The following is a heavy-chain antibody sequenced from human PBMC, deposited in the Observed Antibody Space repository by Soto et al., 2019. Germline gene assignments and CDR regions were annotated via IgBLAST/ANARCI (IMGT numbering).Heavy chain of an antibody. CDR3: ASSRYFRLEY. CDR1: GFTFSSYW. V-gene: IGHV3-74*01. CDR2: SNGDGSST. Sequence: EVQLEESGGGLVQPGGSLRLSCAASGFTFSSYWMHWVRQAPGKGLVWVSRSNGDGSSTSCADSVKGRFTISRDNAKNTLYLQMNSLRVDDTAVYYCASSRYFRLEYWGQGNLVTVSS. J-gene: IGHJ4*02. D-gene: IGHD3-9*01.